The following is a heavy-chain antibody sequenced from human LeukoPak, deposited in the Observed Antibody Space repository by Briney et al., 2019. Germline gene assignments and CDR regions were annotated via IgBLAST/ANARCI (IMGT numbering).Heavy chain of an antibody. CDR2: IYTSGST. D-gene: IGHD2-2*01. V-gene: IGHV4-4*09. CDR3: ARQSDIVVVPAANRWWYFDL. CDR1: GGSISSYY. Sequence: SETLSLTCTVSGGSISSYYWSWIRQPPGKGLEWIGYIYTSGSTNYNPSLKSRVTISVDTSKNQFSLKLSSVTAADTAVYYCARQSDIVVVPAANRWWYFDLWGRGTLVTASS. J-gene: IGHJ2*01.